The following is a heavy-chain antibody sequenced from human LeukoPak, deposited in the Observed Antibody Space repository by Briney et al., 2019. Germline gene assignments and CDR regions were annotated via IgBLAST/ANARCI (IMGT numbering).Heavy chain of an antibody. CDR2: INHSGST. D-gene: IGHD6-6*01. J-gene: IGHJ5*02. CDR1: GGSFSGYY. CDR3: AREYSSSYNWFDP. Sequence: PSETLSLTCAVYGGSFSGYYWSWIRQPPGKGLEWIGEINHSGSTNYNPSLKSRVTISVDTSKNQFSLKLSSVTAADTAVYYCAREYSSSYNWFDPWGQGTLVTVSS. V-gene: IGHV4-34*01.